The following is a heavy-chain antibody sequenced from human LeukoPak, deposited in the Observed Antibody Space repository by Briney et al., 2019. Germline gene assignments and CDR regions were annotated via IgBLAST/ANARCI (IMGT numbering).Heavy chain of an antibody. CDR2: ISAYNGNT. Sequence: GASVKVSCKASGYTFTSYGISWVRQAPGQGLEWMGWISAYNGNTNYAQKLQGRVTMTTDTSTSTAYMELRSLRSDDTAVYYCARRYSGSPRNRGHGYWGQGTLVTVSS. V-gene: IGHV1-18*01. D-gene: IGHD1-26*01. CDR1: GYTFTSYG. J-gene: IGHJ4*02. CDR3: ARRYSGSPRNRGHGY.